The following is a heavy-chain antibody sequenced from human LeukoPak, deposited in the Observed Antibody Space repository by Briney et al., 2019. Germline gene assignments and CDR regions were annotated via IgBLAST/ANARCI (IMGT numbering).Heavy chain of an antibody. J-gene: IGHJ6*03. CDR2: ISSSSSTI. CDR1: GFTFSSYS. Sequence: GGSLRLSCAASGFTFSSYSMNWVRQAPGKGLEWVSYISSSSSTIYYADSVKGRFTISRDNAKNSLYLQMNSLRAEDTAVYYCASGIVVVPAALNRDYYMDVWGKGTTVTVSS. CDR3: ASGIVVVPAALNRDYYMDV. D-gene: IGHD2-2*01. V-gene: IGHV3-48*04.